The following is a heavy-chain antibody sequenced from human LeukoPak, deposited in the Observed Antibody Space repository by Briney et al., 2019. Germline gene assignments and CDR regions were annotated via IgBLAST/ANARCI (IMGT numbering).Heavy chain of an antibody. V-gene: IGHV3-72*01. J-gene: IGHJ4*02. CDR2: TSSYTT. Sequence: PGGSLRLSCVASGFSFSDHYMDWVRQAPGKGLEWVGRTSSYTTEYAASVKGRFTLSRDDSKNSLYLQMNSLKIDNTAIYYCARGTFGFDYWGQGTLVTVSS. CDR3: ARGTFGFDY. D-gene: IGHD3-16*01. CDR1: GFSFSDHY.